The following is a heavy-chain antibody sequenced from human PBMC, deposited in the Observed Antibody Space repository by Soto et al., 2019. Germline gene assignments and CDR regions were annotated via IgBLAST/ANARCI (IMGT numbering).Heavy chain of an antibody. CDR1: GVTFGNYG. Sequence: GGSMRLCCEASGVTFGNYGSHWVRQAPGEGLVWVSRISSDGSNTSYADSVKGRFTISRDNAKNTLYLQMNSLRAEDTAVYYCAKDTYYHDSSGYYIFDYWGQGTLVTVSS. J-gene: IGHJ4*02. V-gene: IGHV3-74*01. CDR2: ISSDGSNT. D-gene: IGHD3-22*01. CDR3: AKDTYYHDSSGYYIFDY.